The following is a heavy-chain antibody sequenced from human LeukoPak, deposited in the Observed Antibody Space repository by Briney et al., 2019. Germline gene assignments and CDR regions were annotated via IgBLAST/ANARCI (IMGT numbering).Heavy chain of an antibody. V-gene: IGHV3-23*01. CDR1: GFTFSNYA. Sequence: GGSLRLSCAASGFTFSNYAMTWVRQAPGKGREWVSAISASGGGTYYADSVKGRFTISRDNSKNTLYLQMNGLRAEDTAIYCCARGRTTQDLDWYPYYFVSWGQGTLVTVSS. CDR2: ISASGGGT. J-gene: IGHJ4*02. CDR3: ARGRTTQDLDWYPYYFVS. D-gene: IGHD3-9*01.